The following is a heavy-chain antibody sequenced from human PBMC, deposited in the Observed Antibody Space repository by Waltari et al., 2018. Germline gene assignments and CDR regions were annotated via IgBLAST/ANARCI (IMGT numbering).Heavy chain of an antibody. J-gene: IGHJ3*02. Sequence: QLQLQESGSGLVKPSQTLSLTCAVSGGSLSSGGYSWSWIRQPPGKGLEWIGYIYHSGSTYYNPSLKSRVTISVDRSKNQFSLKLSSVTAADTAVYYCARGFVYYDSSGYAFDIWGQGTMVTVSS. V-gene: IGHV4-30-2*01. D-gene: IGHD3-22*01. CDR2: IYHSGST. CDR1: GGSLSSGGYS. CDR3: ARGFVYYDSSGYAFDI.